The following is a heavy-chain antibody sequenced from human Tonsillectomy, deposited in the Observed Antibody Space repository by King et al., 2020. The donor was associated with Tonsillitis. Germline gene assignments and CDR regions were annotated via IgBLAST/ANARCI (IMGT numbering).Heavy chain of an antibody. CDR3: ARGRYCSGGSCYSHFDY. Sequence: VQLVQSGAEVKKPGASVKVSCKASGYTFTGYYIHWVRQAPGQGLEWMGWINPYSGDTNYAQNFQGGVTMTRDTSLCTAYMELSRLTSADTAVYYCARGRYCSGGSCYSHFDYWGQGTVVTVSS. CDR1: GYTFTGYY. CDR2: INPYSGDT. J-gene: IGHJ4*02. D-gene: IGHD2-15*01. V-gene: IGHV1-2*02.